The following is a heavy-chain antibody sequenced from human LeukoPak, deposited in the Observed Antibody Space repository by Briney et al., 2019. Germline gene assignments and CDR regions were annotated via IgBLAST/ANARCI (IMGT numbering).Heavy chain of an antibody. Sequence: GGSLRLSCVPPVFTFNSNWMHCVCQAPGRGLVWVSRISSDESSTSYADSVKGRFTISIDNTKNTLYLPMNSLRVEDTAVFNCVRAHAVAGTNWFDSWGQGTLVTVSS. J-gene: IGHJ5*01. V-gene: IGHV3-74*01. CDR2: ISSDESST. CDR1: VFTFNSNW. CDR3: VRAHAVAGTNWFDS. D-gene: IGHD6-19*01.